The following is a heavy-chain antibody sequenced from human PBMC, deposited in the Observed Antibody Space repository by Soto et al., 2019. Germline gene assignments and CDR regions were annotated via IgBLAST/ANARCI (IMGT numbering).Heavy chain of an antibody. CDR1: GYTFTNYA. Sequence: ASVKVSCKASGYTFTNYAISWVRQAPGQGLEWMGWISTYNLNTNYAQNLQGRVTMTTDTSTGTAYMELRSLTSDDTAVYYCARDEIKYCSSTTCQRVFDYWGQGTLVTVSS. CDR2: ISTYNLNT. J-gene: IGHJ4*02. V-gene: IGHV1-18*01. D-gene: IGHD2-2*01. CDR3: ARDEIKYCSSTTCQRVFDY.